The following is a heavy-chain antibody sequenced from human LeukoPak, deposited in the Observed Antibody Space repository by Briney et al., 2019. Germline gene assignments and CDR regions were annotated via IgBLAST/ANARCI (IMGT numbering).Heavy chain of an antibody. CDR3: AKSGGYGLIDY. CDR1: GYSISSGSY. D-gene: IGHD1-26*01. Sequence: SETLSLTCTVSGYSISSGSYWGWIRQPPGKGLEWIGSIHHSGSTYYNPSLKSRVTISVDASKNQLSLKLSSVTAADTAMYYCAKSGGYGLIDYWGQGTRVTVSS. V-gene: IGHV4-38-2*02. J-gene: IGHJ4*02. CDR2: IHHSGST.